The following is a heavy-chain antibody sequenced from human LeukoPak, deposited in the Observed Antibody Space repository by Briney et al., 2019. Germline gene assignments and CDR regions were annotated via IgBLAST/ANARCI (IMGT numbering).Heavy chain of an antibody. Sequence: SETLSLTCTVSGGSISSSSYYWGWIRQPPGKGLEWIGSIYYSGSTYYNPSLKSRVTISVDTSKNQFSLKLSSVTAADTAVYYCTRVDTAMVTNGHLDYWGQGTLVTVSS. CDR2: IYYSGST. CDR1: GGSISSSSYY. V-gene: IGHV4-39*01. CDR3: TRVDTAMVTNGHLDY. D-gene: IGHD5-18*01. J-gene: IGHJ4*02.